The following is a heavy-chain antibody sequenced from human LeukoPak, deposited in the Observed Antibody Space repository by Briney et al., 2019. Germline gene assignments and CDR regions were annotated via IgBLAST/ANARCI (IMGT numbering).Heavy chain of an antibody. CDR1: GYTFTSYY. D-gene: IGHD2-21*02. CDR2: INPSGGST. V-gene: IGHV1-46*01. Sequence: ASVKVSCKASGYTFTSYYMHWVRQAPGQGLEWMGIINPSGGSTGYAQKFQGRVTMTRDTSTSTVYMELSSLRSEDTAVYYCATLSHCGGDCYSDNYFDYWGQGTLVTVSS. CDR3: ATLSHCGGDCYSDNYFDY. J-gene: IGHJ4*02.